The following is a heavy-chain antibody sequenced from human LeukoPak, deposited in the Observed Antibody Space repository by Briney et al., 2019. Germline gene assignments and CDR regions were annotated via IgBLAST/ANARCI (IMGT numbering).Heavy chain of an antibody. D-gene: IGHD3-10*01. CDR3: ARGGVLWFGEFPYYFDY. J-gene: IGHJ4*02. CDR2: IIPIFGTA. Sequence: GASVKVSCKASGGTFSSYAISWVRQAPGQGLEWMGGIIPIFGTANYAQKFQGRVTLTTDESTSTAYMELSSLRSEDTAVYYCARGGVLWFGEFPYYFDYWGQGTLVTVSS. V-gene: IGHV1-69*05. CDR1: GGTFSSYA.